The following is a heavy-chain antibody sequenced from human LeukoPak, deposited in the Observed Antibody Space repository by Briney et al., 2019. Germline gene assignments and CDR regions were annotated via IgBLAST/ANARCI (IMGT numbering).Heavy chain of an antibody. D-gene: IGHD5-18*01. V-gene: IGHV3-49*03. CDR3: TRNLDTAMADY. CDR2: IRSKAYGGTT. Sequence: GGSLRLSCTASGFTLGDYAMSWFRQAPGKGLEWVGFIRSKAYGGTTEYAASVKGRFTISRDDSKSIAYLQMNSLKTEDTAVYYCTRNLDTAMADYWGQGTLVTVSS. J-gene: IGHJ4*02. CDR1: GFTLGDYA.